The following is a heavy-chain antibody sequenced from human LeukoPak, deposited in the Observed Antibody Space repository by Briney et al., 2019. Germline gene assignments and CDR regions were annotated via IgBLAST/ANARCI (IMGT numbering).Heavy chain of an antibody. CDR3: AQIPVDTSRNRWADFDS. CDR1: GFTFTKCA. Sequence: PGGSLRLSCVASGFTFTKCAMTWLRQAPGKGLEWVSALNYNGGNTYYADSVKGRFTISRDNSKNMLYLQMNSLRAEDTAIYYCAQIPVDTSRNRWADFDSWGQGILVTVSS. J-gene: IGHJ4*02. V-gene: IGHV3-23*01. CDR2: LNYNGGNT. D-gene: IGHD5-18*01.